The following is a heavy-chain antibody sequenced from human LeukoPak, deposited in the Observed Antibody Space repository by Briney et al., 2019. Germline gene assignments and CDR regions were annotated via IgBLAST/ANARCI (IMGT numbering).Heavy chain of an antibody. V-gene: IGHV4-59*01. CDR1: GGSISSYY. D-gene: IGHD2-15*01. CDR3: ARGVVAAPQTFDY. CDR2: IYYSGST. J-gene: IGHJ4*02. Sequence: SETLSLTCTVSGGSISSYYWSWIRQPPGKGLEWIGYIYYSGSTKYNPSLKSRVTISVDTSKNQFSLRLSSVPAADTAVYYCARGVVAAPQTFDYWGQGTLVTVSS.